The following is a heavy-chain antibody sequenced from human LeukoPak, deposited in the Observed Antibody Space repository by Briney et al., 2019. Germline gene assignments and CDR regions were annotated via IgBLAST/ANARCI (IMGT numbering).Heavy chain of an antibody. CDR2: ISYDGSNK. D-gene: IGHD3-22*01. CDR3: GSSSMIVVVIVY. J-gene: IGHJ4*02. CDR1: GFTFSSYA. Sequence: GRSLRLSCAASGFTFSSYAMHWVRQAPGKGLEWVAVISYDGSNKYYADSVKGRFTISRDNSKNTLYLQMNSLRVEDTAVYYCGSSSMIVVVIVYWGQGTLVTVSS. V-gene: IGHV3-30-3*01.